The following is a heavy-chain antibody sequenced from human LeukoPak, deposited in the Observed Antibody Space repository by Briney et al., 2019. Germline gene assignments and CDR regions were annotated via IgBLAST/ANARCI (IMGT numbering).Heavy chain of an antibody. J-gene: IGHJ4*02. CDR1: GFTFSSYW. CDR2: VKSDGST. CDR3: ARDLAWGAFDY. D-gene: IGHD7-27*01. V-gene: IGHV3-74*01. Sequence: GGSLRLSCAASGFTFSSYWMHWVRQAPGKGLVWVSCVKSDGSTTYADSVKGRFTISRDDSRNTLSLQMNSLRVEDTAVYYCARDLAWGAFDYWGQGILVAVSS.